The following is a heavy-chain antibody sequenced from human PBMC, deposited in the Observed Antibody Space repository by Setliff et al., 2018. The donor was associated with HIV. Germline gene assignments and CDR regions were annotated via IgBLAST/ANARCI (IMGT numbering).Heavy chain of an antibody. J-gene: IGHJ4*02. Sequence: GGSLRLSCTASGFTFGDYGMSWVRQAPGKGLEWVGFIRSKAYGATAEYAASVKGRLTISRDDSKSIAYLHMNNLKTEDTAVYYCTRFLRKRGYNYGLDYWGQGTLVTVSS. CDR1: GFTFGDYG. V-gene: IGHV3-49*04. D-gene: IGHD5-18*01. CDR2: IRSKAYGATA. CDR3: TRFLRKRGYNYGLDY.